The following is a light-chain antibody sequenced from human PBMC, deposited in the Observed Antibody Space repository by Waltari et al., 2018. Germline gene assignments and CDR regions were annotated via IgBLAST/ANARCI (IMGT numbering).Light chain of an antibody. V-gene: IGKV3-20*01. CDR1: QSVSSSY. Sequence: EIVLTQSPGTLSLSPGERATLSCRASQSVSSSYFAWYQQKPGQAPRLLIYGASSRATGIPDRFSGSGSGTDFTLTISGLEPEDFVVYYCQQYGSSPLTFGGGTKVEIK. J-gene: IGKJ4*01. CDR2: GAS. CDR3: QQYGSSPLT.